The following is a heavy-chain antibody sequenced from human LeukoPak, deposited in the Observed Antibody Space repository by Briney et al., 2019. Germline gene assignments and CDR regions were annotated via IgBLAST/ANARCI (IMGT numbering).Heavy chain of an antibody. V-gene: IGHV1-69*01. CDR2: IIPIFGTA. D-gene: IGHD3-9*01. CDR1: GGTFSSYA. CDR3: ARVALYCDILTGEFDP. J-gene: IGHJ5*02. Sequence: GSSVKVSCKASGGTFSSYAISWVRQAPGQGLEWMGGIIPIFGTANYAQKFQGRVTITADESTSTAYMELSSLRSEDTAVYYCARVALYCDILTGEFDPWGRGTLVTVSS.